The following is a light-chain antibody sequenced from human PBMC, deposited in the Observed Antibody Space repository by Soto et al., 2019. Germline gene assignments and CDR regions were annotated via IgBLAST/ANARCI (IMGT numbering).Light chain of an antibody. J-gene: IGKJ4*01. Sequence: DIQMTQSPSSVSASVGDRVTITCRASQGISSWLAWYQQKPGKAPKLLICSASRLQSGVPSRFSLSGFGTDFPHTLSSLQPEDSATYYCQQASSFPFTFGGGTKVDLK. CDR3: QQASSFPFT. V-gene: IGKV1-12*02. CDR2: SAS. CDR1: QGISSW.